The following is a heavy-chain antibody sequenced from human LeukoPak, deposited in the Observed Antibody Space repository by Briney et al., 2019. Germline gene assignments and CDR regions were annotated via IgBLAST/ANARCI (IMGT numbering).Heavy chain of an antibody. CDR3: AREGQKYSSGWFVSY. D-gene: IGHD6-19*01. CDR2: ISYDGSNK. V-gene: IGHV3-30*04. CDR1: GFTFSSYA. J-gene: IGHJ4*02. Sequence: GGSLRLSCAASGFTFSSYAIHWVRQAPGKGLEWVAVISYDGSNKYYADSVKGRFTISRDNSKNTLYLQMNSVRVEDTAVFYCAREGQKYSSGWFVSYWGQGTLVTVSS.